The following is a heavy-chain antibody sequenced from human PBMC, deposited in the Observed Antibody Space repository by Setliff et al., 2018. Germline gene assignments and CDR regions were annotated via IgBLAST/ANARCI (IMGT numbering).Heavy chain of an antibody. Sequence: KPGGSLSLSCAASGFTFSSYSMNWVRQAPGKGLEWVSSISSSSSYIYYADSVKGRFTISRDNAKNSLYLQMNSLRAEDTAVYYCARGQLSYYYGDPNWFDPWGQGTLVTVSS. CDR1: GFTFSSYS. CDR3: ARGQLSYYYGDPNWFDP. V-gene: IGHV3-21*01. D-gene: IGHD4-17*01. CDR2: ISSSSSYI. J-gene: IGHJ5*02.